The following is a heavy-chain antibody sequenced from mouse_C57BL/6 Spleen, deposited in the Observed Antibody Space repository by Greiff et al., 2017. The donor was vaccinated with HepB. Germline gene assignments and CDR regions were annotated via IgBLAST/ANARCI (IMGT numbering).Heavy chain of an antibody. CDR1: GFNIKNTC. CDR3: AGRGGEESVMDY. CDR2: IDPANGNT. J-gene: IGHJ4*01. Sequence: VQLQQSVAELVRPGASVKLSCTASGFNIKNTCMHWVKQRPEQGLEWIGRIDPANGNTKYAPKFQGKATITADTSSNTAYLQLSSLTSEDTAIYYCAGRGGEESVMDYWGQGTSVTVSS. V-gene: IGHV14-3*01.